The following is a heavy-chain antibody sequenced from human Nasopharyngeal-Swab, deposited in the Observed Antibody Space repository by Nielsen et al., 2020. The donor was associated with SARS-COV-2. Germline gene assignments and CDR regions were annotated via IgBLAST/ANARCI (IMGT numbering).Heavy chain of an antibody. D-gene: IGHD3-3*01. CDR3: ARDFGLNYDTYAMDV. V-gene: IGHV3-21*01. CDR2: ISSSSRYI. CDR1: GFTFNTYN. Sequence: GESLKISCAASGFTFNTYNMNWVRQAPGRGLEWVSSISSSSRYIYYADSLKGRFTISRDSAKNSLYLQMNSLRAEDTAVYYCARDFGLNYDTYAMDVWGQGTTVTVSS. J-gene: IGHJ6*02.